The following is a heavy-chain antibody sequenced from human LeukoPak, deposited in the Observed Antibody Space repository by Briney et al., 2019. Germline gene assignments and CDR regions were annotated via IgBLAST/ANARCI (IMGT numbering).Heavy chain of an antibody. Sequence: GSLRLSRAASGFTFSSYSMNWVRQAPGKGLEWVSYISSGSGSIYYADSVKGRFTISRDNAKNSVFLQMNSLRAEDTAVYYCARLPAYCSSTSCYYDYWGQGTLVTVSS. D-gene: IGHD2-2*01. J-gene: IGHJ4*02. V-gene: IGHV3-48*04. CDR3: ARLPAYCSSTSCYYDY. CDR1: GFTFSSYS. CDR2: ISSGSGSI.